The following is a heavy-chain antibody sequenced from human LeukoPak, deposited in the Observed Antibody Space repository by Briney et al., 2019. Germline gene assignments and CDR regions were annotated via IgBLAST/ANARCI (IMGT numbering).Heavy chain of an antibody. CDR3: ARARCSSASCYVDFDY. D-gene: IGHD2-2*01. CDR1: GYTFTSYY. Sequence: ASVKVSCKASGYTFTSYYMHWVRQAPGQGLEWMGIINPSGGSTSYAQKFQGRVTMTRDMSTSTVYMELSSLRSEDTAVYYCARARCSSASCYVDFDYWGQGTLVTVSS. V-gene: IGHV1-46*01. CDR2: INPSGGST. J-gene: IGHJ4*02.